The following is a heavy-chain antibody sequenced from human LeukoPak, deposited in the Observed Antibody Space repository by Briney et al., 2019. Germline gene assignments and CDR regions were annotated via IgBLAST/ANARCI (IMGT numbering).Heavy chain of an antibody. J-gene: IGHJ4*02. V-gene: IGHV3-15*01. CDR2: IKSKTDGGTT. Sequence: PGGSLRLSCAASGFTFSNAWMSWVRQAPGKGLEWVGCIKSKTDGGTTDYAAPVKGRFTISRDDSKNTLYLQMNSLKTEDTAVYYCTTAPLGYCSGGSCYDYWGQGKLVTVSS. CDR1: GFTFSNAW. D-gene: IGHD2-15*01. CDR3: TTAPLGYCSGGSCYDY.